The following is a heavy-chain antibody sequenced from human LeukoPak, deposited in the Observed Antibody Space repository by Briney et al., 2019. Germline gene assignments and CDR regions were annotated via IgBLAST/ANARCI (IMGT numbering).Heavy chain of an antibody. J-gene: IGHJ5*02. D-gene: IGHD2-2*02. Sequence: GESLKISCNGSGYSFTSYWIGWVRPMPGEGLEWMGIIYPGDSDTRYSPSFQGQVTISADKSIRTAYLQWSSLKASDTAMYYCAREVVPAAIRQEYNWFDPWGQGTLVTVSS. CDR1: GYSFTSYW. CDR2: IYPGDSDT. V-gene: IGHV5-51*01. CDR3: AREVVPAAIRQEYNWFDP.